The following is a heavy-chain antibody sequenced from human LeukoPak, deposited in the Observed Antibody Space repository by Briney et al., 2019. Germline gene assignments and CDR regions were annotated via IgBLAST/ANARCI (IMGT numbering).Heavy chain of an antibody. D-gene: IGHD3-22*01. CDR3: ARISYYYDSSGYYLDY. CDR1: GFIFTSYW. Sequence: GGSLRLSCAASGFIFTSYWMSWVRQAPGKGLKWVANIKQDGREKYSVDSVKGRFTISRDNAKNSLYLQMNSLRAEDTAVYYCARISYYYDSSGYYLDYWGQGTLVTVSS. J-gene: IGHJ4*02. V-gene: IGHV3-7*01. CDR2: IKQDGREK.